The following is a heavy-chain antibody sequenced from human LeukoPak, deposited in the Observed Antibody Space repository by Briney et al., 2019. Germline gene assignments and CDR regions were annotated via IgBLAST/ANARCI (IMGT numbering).Heavy chain of an antibody. J-gene: IGHJ4*02. Sequence: KPGGSLRLTCAASGFTFSNYNMNWVRQAPGKGLEWVSSISSSNNYIYYADSVKGRFTISRDNAKNSLYLQMNSLRAEDTAVYYCARRSPKYYFDYWGQGTPVTVSS. CDR1: GFTFSNYN. CDR2: ISSSNNYI. V-gene: IGHV3-21*01. CDR3: ARRSPKYYFDY.